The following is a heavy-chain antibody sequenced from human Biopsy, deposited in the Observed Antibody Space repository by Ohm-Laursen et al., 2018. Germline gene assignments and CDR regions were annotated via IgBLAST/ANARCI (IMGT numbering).Heavy chain of an antibody. D-gene: IGHD3-10*01. J-gene: IGHJ5*02. Sequence: SETLSLTCTVSSASINLYYWGWIRQTPGKGLEWIGEINHSGSTNYKPSLDSRVAISADTSKNQFSLNLYSVTAADTAVYFCARGPPRIAPMVRGRRTWFDPWGQGTLVTVSS. CDR3: ARGPPRIAPMVRGRRTWFDP. CDR1: SASINLYY. CDR2: INHSGST. V-gene: IGHV4-34*01.